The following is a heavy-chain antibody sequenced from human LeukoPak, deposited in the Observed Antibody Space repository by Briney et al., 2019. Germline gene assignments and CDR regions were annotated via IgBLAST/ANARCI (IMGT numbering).Heavy chain of an antibody. CDR1: GFTFSSYW. V-gene: IGHV3-7*01. CDR3: ARDRGSSSSGYYYGMDV. D-gene: IGHD6-6*01. Sequence: GGSLRLSCAASGFTFSSYWMSWVRQAPGKGLEWVANIKQDGSEKYYVDSVKGRFTISRDNAKNSLYLQMNSLRAEDTAVYYCARDRGSSSSGYYYGMDVWGQGTTVTVSS. J-gene: IGHJ6*02. CDR2: IKQDGSEK.